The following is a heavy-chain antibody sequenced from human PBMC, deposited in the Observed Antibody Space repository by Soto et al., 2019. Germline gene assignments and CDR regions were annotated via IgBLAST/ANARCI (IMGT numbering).Heavy chain of an antibody. CDR1: GFTVSSFY. CDR2: ISSGGST. D-gene: IGHD3-3*01. J-gene: IGHJ4*02. V-gene: IGHV3-66*01. Sequence: EVQLVESGGDLVQPGGSLRLSCAASGFTVSSFYMTWVRQAPGKGLQWVAVISSGGSTYYADSVKGRFTISRDNSKNTLYLEMNSLRAEDTAVYYCARDTFGGAYDFLHGGQGTLVTVSS. CDR3: ARDTFGGAYDFLH.